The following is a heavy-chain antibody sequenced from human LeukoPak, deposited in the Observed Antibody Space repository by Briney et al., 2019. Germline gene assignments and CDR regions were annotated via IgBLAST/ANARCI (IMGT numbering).Heavy chain of an antibody. CDR2: MNPNSGNT. CDR3: ARGFRIAAAGTSDFDY. V-gene: IGHV1-8*01. Sequence: GASVKVSCKASGYTFTSYDINWVRQATGQGLEWMGWMNPNSGNTGYAQKFQGRVTMTRNTSISTAYMELSSLRSEDTVVYYCARGFRIAAAGTSDFDYWGQGTLVTVSS. D-gene: IGHD6-13*01. CDR1: GYTFTSYD. J-gene: IGHJ4*02.